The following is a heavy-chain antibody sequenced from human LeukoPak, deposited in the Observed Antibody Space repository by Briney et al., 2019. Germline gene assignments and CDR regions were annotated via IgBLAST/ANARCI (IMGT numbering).Heavy chain of an antibody. Sequence: ASVKVSCKTSGFTFTTYAISWVRQAPRLGLECMGWISAYNGDTNYAQNVQDRVTMTTDTSTSTAYLELRNLRSDDTAVYFCASCRNGAFDIWGQGTTITVSS. CDR3: ASCRNGAFDI. D-gene: IGHD1-14*01. CDR2: ISAYNGDT. CDR1: GFTFTTYA. V-gene: IGHV1-18*01. J-gene: IGHJ3*02.